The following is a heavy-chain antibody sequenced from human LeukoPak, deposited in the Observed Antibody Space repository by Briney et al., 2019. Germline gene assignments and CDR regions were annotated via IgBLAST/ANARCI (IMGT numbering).Heavy chain of an antibody. J-gene: IGHJ6*03. D-gene: IGHD5-18*01. Sequence: SETLSLTCIVSGSSITSYYWSWIRQPPGKGLEWIGRIYTSGTTKYNPSLKSRVTISVDTSKNQFSLRLSSVTAADTAVCYCARRTRSFSYTYGDAYYYYYMDVWGKGTTVIVS. CDR2: IYTSGTT. V-gene: IGHV4-4*07. CDR3: ARRTRSFSYTYGDAYYYYYMDV. CDR1: GSSITSYY.